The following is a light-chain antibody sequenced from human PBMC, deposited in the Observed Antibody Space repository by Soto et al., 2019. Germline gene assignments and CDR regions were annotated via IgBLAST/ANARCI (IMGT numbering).Light chain of an antibody. V-gene: IGKV3-11*01. J-gene: IGKJ4*01. CDR2: DAF. CDR1: QSVGSY. Sequence: EIVLTQSPATLSLSPGERATLSCRASQSVGSYFAWYQQKPGQAPRLLIYDAFSRATGIPARFSGSGSWTDFTLTISSLEPEDFAVYFCQQRSSWPLTFGGGTMVEIK. CDR3: QQRSSWPLT.